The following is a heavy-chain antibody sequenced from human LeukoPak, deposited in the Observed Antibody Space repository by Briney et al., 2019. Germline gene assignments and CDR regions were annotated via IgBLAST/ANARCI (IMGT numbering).Heavy chain of an antibody. CDR3: ARGLIEVWLADYGDLAY. J-gene: IGHJ4*02. V-gene: IGHV1-46*01. D-gene: IGHD4-17*01. CDR1: GYTFTSYY. CDR2: INPSGGST. Sequence: ASVKVSCKASGYTFTSYYMHWVRQAPGQGLEWMGIINPSGGSTSYAQKFQGRVTMTRDTSTSTVYMELSSLRSEDTAVYYCARGLIEVWLADYGDLAYWGQGTLVTVSS.